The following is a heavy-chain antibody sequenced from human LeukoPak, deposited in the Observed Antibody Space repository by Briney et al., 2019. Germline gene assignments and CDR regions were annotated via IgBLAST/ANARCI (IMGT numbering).Heavy chain of an antibody. Sequence: SETLSLTCTDSGGSISSDYWSWIRQPPGKGVEWIGYIQYSGSTNYNPSLKSRVTISVDTSKNQFSLKLSSVTAADTAVYYCARMYHYDRSGYYSFDYWGQGTLVTVSS. D-gene: IGHD3-22*01. CDR3: ARMYHYDRSGYYSFDY. CDR1: GGSISSDY. CDR2: IQYSGST. J-gene: IGHJ4*02. V-gene: IGHV4-59*01.